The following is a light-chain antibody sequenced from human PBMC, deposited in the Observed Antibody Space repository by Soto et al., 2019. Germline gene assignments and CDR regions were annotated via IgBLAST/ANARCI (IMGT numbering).Light chain of an antibody. J-gene: IGKJ4*01. V-gene: IGKV3-20*01. CDR3: QQYDNSPLT. CDR1: QSVSSSY. CDR2: GAS. Sequence: DIALTQSPGTLSLSPGERAALSCRASQSVSSSYLAWYQQKPGQAPRLLIYGASNRATGIADRFSGSGSGTDFTLTISRLEPEDFAVYYCQQYDNSPLTFGGGTKVDIK.